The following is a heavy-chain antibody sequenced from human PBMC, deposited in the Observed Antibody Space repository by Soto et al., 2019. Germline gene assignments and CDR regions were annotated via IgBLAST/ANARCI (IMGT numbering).Heavy chain of an antibody. CDR2: IIPIFGTA. Sequence: QVQLVQSGAEVKKPGSSVKVSCKASGGTFSSYAISWVRQAPGQGLEWMGGIIPIFGTANYAQKFQGRVTITADESTSTAYMELSSLRSEDTAVYYCAMSNEGDSYYGSGTGGMDVWGQGTTVTVSS. D-gene: IGHD3-10*01. CDR3: AMSNEGDSYYGSGTGGMDV. J-gene: IGHJ6*02. V-gene: IGHV1-69*12. CDR1: GGTFSSYA.